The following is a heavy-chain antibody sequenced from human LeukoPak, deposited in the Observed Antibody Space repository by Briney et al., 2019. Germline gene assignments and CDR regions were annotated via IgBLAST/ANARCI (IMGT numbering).Heavy chain of an antibody. CDR2: INHSGST. CDR1: IESFSGYY. Sequence: SETLSLTCAVYIESFSGYYWTWIRQPPGKGLEWIGHINHSGSTNYNPSLKSRVTITADTSKNQFSLKLSSVTAADTAVYYCARVRGDLSIDYWGQGNLVTVSS. V-gene: IGHV4-34*01. CDR3: ARVRGDLSIDY. J-gene: IGHJ4*02. D-gene: IGHD2-21*02.